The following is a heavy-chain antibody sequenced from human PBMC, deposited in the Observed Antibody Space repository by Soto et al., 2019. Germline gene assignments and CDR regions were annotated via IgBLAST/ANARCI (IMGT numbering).Heavy chain of an antibody. CDR1: GFSFSSYS. Sequence: DVQLVESGGGLVQPGGSLRLTCAASGFSFSSYSLNWVRQSPGKGLEWVSYISSSSYTINYADSVKGRFTISRDIAKNSLYLQMNSLRAEDTAVYYCATDMVTPFDHWGRGTLVTVSS. J-gene: IGHJ4*02. D-gene: IGHD2-21*02. CDR2: ISSSSYTI. CDR3: ATDMVTPFDH. V-gene: IGHV3-48*01.